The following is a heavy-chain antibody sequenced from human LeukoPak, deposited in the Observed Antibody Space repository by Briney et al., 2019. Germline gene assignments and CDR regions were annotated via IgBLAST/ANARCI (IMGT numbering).Heavy chain of an antibody. V-gene: IGHV1-69*05. J-gene: IGHJ6*03. CDR3: AIAEPNSSSRLHYYDNYYMDV. CDR1: VGTFSSYA. CDR2: LIPIFGTA. Sequence: ASVKLSCRASVGTFSSYAISWVRQARGQGLECVGGLIPIFGTANYAQKFQGRVTITRDESTSTAYVELGSLISEYRPVYYCAIAEPNSSSRLHYYDNYYMDVWGKGTTVTVSS. D-gene: IGHD6-6*01.